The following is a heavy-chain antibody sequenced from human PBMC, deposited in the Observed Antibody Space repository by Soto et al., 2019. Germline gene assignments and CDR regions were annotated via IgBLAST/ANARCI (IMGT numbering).Heavy chain of an antibody. Sequence: PGGSLRLSCAASGFTCSSYWMSWARQAPGKGLEWVANIKQDGSEKYYVDSVKGRFTISRDNAKNSLYLQMNSLRAEDTAVYYCADDVDTAMSNWGQGTLVTVSS. V-gene: IGHV3-7*01. CDR1: GFTCSSYW. CDR2: IKQDGSEK. D-gene: IGHD5-18*01. J-gene: IGHJ4*02. CDR3: ADDVDTAMSN.